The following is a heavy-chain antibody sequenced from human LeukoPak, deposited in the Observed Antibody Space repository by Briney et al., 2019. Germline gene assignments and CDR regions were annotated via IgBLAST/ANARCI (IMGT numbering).Heavy chain of an antibody. CDR1: GGSFSGYY. J-gene: IGHJ4*02. V-gene: IGHV4-34*01. CDR2: INHSGST. CDR3: ARAGGDILTGYYYDY. D-gene: IGHD3-9*01. Sequence: RPSETLSLTCAVYGGSFSGYYWSWIRQPPGKGLEWIGEINHSGSTNYNPSLKSRVTISVDTSKNQFSLKLSSVTAADTAVYYCARAGGDILTGYYYDYWGQGTLVTVSS.